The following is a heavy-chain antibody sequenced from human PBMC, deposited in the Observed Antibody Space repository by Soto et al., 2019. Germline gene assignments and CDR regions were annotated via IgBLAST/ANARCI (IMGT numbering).Heavy chain of an antibody. CDR2: IKSKTEGGTA. J-gene: IGHJ4*02. Sequence: GGSLRLSCAASGFTFNNAWMNWVRQAPGKGLEWVGRIKSKTEGGTADYAAPVKGRFTISRDDSKNTLYLQMNSLKTEDTAVYYCTTVMHWGQGTQVTVSS. CDR3: TTVMH. V-gene: IGHV3-15*07. CDR1: GFTFNNAW.